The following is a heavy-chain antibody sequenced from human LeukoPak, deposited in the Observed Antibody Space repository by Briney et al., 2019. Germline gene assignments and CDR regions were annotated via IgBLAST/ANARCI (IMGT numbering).Heavy chain of an antibody. D-gene: IGHD3-3*02. Sequence: SVKDSCKASGGSFNSYAISWVRQAPGQGLEWMGGIIPIFGTANYAQKLQGRVTITADKSTNTAYMELSSLRSEDTAVYYCARSQPLAYFDLWRRGTLVSVCS. CDR1: GGSFNSYA. CDR2: IIPIFGTA. V-gene: IGHV1-69*06. CDR3: ARSQPLAYFDL. J-gene: IGHJ2*01.